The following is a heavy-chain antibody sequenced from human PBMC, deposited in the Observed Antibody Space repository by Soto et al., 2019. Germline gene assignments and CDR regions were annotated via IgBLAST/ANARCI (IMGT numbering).Heavy chain of an antibody. Sequence: VQLVESGGGLVQPGGSLRLSCADSGFIFSDHYMDWVRQAPGKGLEWVGRIKNKANSYTTEYAASVKGRFTISRDDSKNSLYLQMNSLKTEDTAVYYCTRISLVGATGGRYFDYWGQGTLLTVSS. J-gene: IGHJ4*02. CDR2: IKNKANSYTT. D-gene: IGHD1-26*01. V-gene: IGHV3-72*01. CDR1: GFIFSDHY. CDR3: TRISLVGATGGRYFDY.